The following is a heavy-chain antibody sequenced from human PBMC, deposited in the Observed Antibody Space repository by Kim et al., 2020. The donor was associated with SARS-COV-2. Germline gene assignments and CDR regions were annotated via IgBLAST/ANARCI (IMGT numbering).Heavy chain of an antibody. Sequence: GGSLRLSCVASGFTFTNAWMNWVRQAPGKGLEWVGRVKTKTDGGTTDYAAPVKDRFTISRDDSKSTVSLQMNSLKTEDTAVYYCAAYGGHDYWGQGTLVTVCS. J-gene: IGHJ4*02. D-gene: IGHD4-17*01. CDR3: AAYGGHDY. CDR1: GFTFTNAW. V-gene: IGHV3-15*01. CDR2: VKTKTDGGTT.